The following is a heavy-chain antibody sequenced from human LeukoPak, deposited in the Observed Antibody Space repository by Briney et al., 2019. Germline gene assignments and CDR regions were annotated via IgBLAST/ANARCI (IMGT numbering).Heavy chain of an antibody. Sequence: SETLSLTCTVSGASISSSSYYWGWIRQPPGKGLEWIGSIYYSGSTYYNPSLKSRVTISVDTTKNQFSLKLSSVTAADTAVYYCASEPRYSSSYFFDPWGQGTLVTVSS. CDR2: IYYSGST. V-gene: IGHV4-39*01. CDR3: ASEPRYSSSYFFDP. CDR1: GASISSSSYY. D-gene: IGHD6-13*01. J-gene: IGHJ5*02.